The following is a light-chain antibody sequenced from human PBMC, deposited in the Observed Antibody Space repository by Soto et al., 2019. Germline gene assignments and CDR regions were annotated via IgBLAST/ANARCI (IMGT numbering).Light chain of an antibody. CDR3: QQYGSSPLT. V-gene: IGKV3-20*01. CDR1: QSVSSSY. J-gene: IGKJ4*01. Sequence: EIVLTQSPGTLSLSPGERATLSCRASQSVSSSYLAWYQQKPGQAPRLLIYGASSSATGIPDRFSGSGSGTDFTLTISRLEPEDFAVYYCQQYGSSPLTFGGGTKVDNK. CDR2: GAS.